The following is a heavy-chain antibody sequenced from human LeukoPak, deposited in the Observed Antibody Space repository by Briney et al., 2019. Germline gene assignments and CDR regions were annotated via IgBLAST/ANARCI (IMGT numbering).Heavy chain of an antibody. CDR3: ARGTLFFDY. V-gene: IGHV3-30*01. CDR2: ISYDGSNK. J-gene: IGHJ4*02. Sequence: GGSLRLSCAASGFTFSSYAMHWVRQAPGKGLEWVAVISYDGSNKYHADSVKGRFTISRDNSKNTLYLQMNSLRAEDTAVYYCARGTLFFDYWGQGTLVTVSS. CDR1: GFTFSSYA.